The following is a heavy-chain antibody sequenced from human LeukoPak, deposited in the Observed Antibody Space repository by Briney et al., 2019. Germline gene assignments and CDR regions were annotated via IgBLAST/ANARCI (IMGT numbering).Heavy chain of an antibody. Sequence: GGSLRLSCAASGFTFSNFEMNWVRQAPGKGLEWVSYISSSGSTIYYADSVKGRFTISRDNAKNSLYLQMNSLRAEDTAVYFCAKSPGYGNTFDIWGQGTMVTVSS. V-gene: IGHV3-48*03. CDR3: AKSPGYGNTFDI. CDR2: ISSSGSTI. D-gene: IGHD6-13*01. J-gene: IGHJ3*02. CDR1: GFTFSNFE.